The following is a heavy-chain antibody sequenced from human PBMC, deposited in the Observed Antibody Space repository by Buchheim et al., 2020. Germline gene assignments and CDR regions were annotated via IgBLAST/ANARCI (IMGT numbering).Heavy chain of an antibody. CDR1: GGSFSSGGYY. CDR2: IYYSGST. J-gene: IGHJ6*02. CDR3: ARVKVDYYYYYGMDV. D-gene: IGHD1-26*01. V-gene: IGHV4-31*01. Sequence: QVQLQESGPGLVKPSQTLSLTCTVSGGSFSSGGYYWSWIRQHPGKGLEWIGYIYYSGSTYYNPSLKSHVTISVDPYKNHFSLKLSSVTAADTAVYYCARVKVDYYYYYGMDVWGQGTT.